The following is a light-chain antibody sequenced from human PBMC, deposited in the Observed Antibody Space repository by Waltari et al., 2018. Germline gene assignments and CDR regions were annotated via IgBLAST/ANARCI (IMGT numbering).Light chain of an antibody. CDR2: EGN. Sequence: QSALTQPAYVSGSPGQSITISCTETSSGVGSYNLVSWYQQHPGKVPKVIIYEGNKRPSGVSNRFSGSKSGNTASLTISGLQAEDEADYYCCSYTGSNTPRVFGGGTKLTVL. CDR1: SSGVGSYNL. V-gene: IGLV2-23*01. J-gene: IGLJ2*01. CDR3: CSYTGSNTPRV.